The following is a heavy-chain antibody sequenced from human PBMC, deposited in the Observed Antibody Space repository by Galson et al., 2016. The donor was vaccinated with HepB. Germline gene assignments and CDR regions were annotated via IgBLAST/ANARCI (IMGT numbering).Heavy chain of an antibody. CDR3: AKQTYYYGSGSYSGFDY. J-gene: IGHJ4*02. CDR1: GFSFNSYA. Sequence: SLRLSCAASGFSFNSYAMHWVRQAPGKGLEWVAATSYDGNKKYYADSVKGRFSISRDNSKNTLFLQMSSLRPEDTAVYYCAKQTYYYGSGSYSGFDYWGQGTLITVSS. CDR2: TSYDGNKK. V-gene: IGHV3-30*18. D-gene: IGHD3-10*01.